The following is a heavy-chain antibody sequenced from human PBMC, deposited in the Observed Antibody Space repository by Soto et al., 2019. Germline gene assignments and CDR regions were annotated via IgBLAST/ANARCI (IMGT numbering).Heavy chain of an antibody. CDR2: TYYRSKWYN. Sequence: SQTLSLTCAISGDSVSSNSAAWNWIRQSPSRGLEWLGRTYYRSKWYNDYAVSVKSRITINPDTSKNQFSLQLNSVTPEDTAVYYCARDLGVLSAAGTYYYYYYMDVWGKGTMVTVSS. CDR1: GDSVSSNSAA. V-gene: IGHV6-1*01. CDR3: ARDLGVLSAAGTYYYYYYMDV. D-gene: IGHD6-13*01. J-gene: IGHJ6*03.